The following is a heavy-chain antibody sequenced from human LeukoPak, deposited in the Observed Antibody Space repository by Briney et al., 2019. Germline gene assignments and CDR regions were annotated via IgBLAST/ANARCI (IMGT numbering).Heavy chain of an antibody. J-gene: IGHJ4*02. CDR3: AGVDGYNQGYFDY. CDR1: GFTVSSNY. Sequence: GGSLRLSCAASGFTVSSNYMSWVRQAPGKGLEWVSVIYSGGSTYYADSVKGRFTISRHNSKNTLYLQMNSLRAEDTAVYYCAGVDGYNQGYFDYWGQGTLVTASS. V-gene: IGHV3-53*04. D-gene: IGHD5-24*01. CDR2: IYSGGST.